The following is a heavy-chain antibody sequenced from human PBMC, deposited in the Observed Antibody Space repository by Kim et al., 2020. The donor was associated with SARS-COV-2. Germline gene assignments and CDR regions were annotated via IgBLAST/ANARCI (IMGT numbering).Heavy chain of an antibody. Sequence: GGSLRLSCAASGFTFSSYGMHWVRQAPGKGLEWVAVIWYDGSNKYYADSVKGRFTISRDNSKNTLYLQMNSLRAEDTAVYYCARGDLKYYYDSRSNAFDIWGQGTMVTVSS. V-gene: IGHV3-33*01. J-gene: IGHJ3*02. D-gene: IGHD3-22*01. CDR3: ARGDLKYYYDSRSNAFDI. CDR1: GFTFSSYG. CDR2: IWYDGSNK.